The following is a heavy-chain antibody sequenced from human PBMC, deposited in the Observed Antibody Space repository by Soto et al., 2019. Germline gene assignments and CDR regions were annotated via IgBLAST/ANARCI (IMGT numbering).Heavy chain of an antibody. CDR2: IYYSGST. V-gene: IGHV4-30-4*01. CDR3: ARQSSWYSYFDY. Sequence: SETLSLTCTVSGGSISSGDYYWSWIRQPPGKGLEWIGYIYYSGSTYYNPSLKSRVTISVDTSKNQFSLKLSSVTAADTAVYYCARQSSWYSYFDYWGQGTXVTVSS. D-gene: IGHD6-13*01. CDR1: GGSISSGDYY. J-gene: IGHJ4*02.